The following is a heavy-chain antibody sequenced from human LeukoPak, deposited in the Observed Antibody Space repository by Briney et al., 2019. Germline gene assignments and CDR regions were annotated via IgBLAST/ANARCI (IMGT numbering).Heavy chain of an antibody. Sequence: SETLSLTCTVSGGSISSYYWSWIRQPPGKGLEWIGYIYYSGSTNYNPSLKSRVTISVDTSKNQFSLKLSSVTAADTAVYYRARQSMVRGVSNWGQGTLVTVSS. CDR1: GGSISSYY. D-gene: IGHD3-10*01. CDR3: ARQSMVRGVSN. CDR2: IYYSGST. V-gene: IGHV4-59*08. J-gene: IGHJ4*02.